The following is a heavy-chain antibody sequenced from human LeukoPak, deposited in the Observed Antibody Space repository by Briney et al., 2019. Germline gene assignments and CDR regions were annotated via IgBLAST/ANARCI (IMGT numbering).Heavy chain of an antibody. Sequence: ASVKVSCKASGYTFTGYHMHWVRQAPGQGLEWLGRINPNSGDTNYAQKFQGRVTMTRDTSISTSYMELSRLRSDDTAVYYCARDYCSSTSCLFDYWGQGTLVTVSS. CDR1: GYTFTGYH. CDR3: ARDYCSSTSCLFDY. V-gene: IGHV1-2*06. J-gene: IGHJ4*02. D-gene: IGHD2-2*01. CDR2: INPNSGDT.